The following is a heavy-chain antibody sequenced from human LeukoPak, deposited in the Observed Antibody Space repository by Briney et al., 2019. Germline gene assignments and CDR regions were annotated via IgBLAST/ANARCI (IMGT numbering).Heavy chain of an antibody. V-gene: IGHV3-30*18. D-gene: IGHD6-19*01. CDR2: ISSDGSNK. CDR3: AKEYGSGWRCLDY. Sequence: GGSLRLSCAASGFTFSSYGMHWVRQAPGKGLEWVAVISSDGSNKYYADSVKGRLTISRDNSKNTLYLQMNSLRGEDTAVYYCAKEYGSGWRCLDYWGQGTLVTVSS. CDR1: GFTFSSYG. J-gene: IGHJ4*02.